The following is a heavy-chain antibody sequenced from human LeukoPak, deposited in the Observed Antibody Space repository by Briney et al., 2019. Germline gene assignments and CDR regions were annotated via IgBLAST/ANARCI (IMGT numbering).Heavy chain of an antibody. CDR2: IIPIFGTA. CDR3: ARGRYCSGGSCLKPLDY. Sequence: SVKVSCKASGGTFSSYAISWVRQAPGQGLEWMGGIIPIFGTANYAQKFQGRVTIIADESTSTAYRELSSLRSEDTAVYYCARGRYCSGGSCLKPLDYWGQGTLVTVSS. V-gene: IGHV1-69*01. J-gene: IGHJ4*02. CDR1: GGTFSSYA. D-gene: IGHD2-15*01.